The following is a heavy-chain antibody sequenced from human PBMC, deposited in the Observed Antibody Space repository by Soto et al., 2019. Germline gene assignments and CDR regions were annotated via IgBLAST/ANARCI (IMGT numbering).Heavy chain of an antibody. Sequence: QVQLVQSGAEMKKPGSSVKVSCQSSGGTFNTYAMNWVRQAPGQGPEWMGDISPMFGAANYAPKFQGRVTITADESTGTSYIQLSSLTSEDTALYFCVREVQVHTPAFVYWGQGTLVTVSS. CDR1: GGTFNTYA. J-gene: IGHJ4*02. V-gene: IGHV1-69*19. CDR3: VREVQVHTPAFVY. CDR2: ISPMFGAA. D-gene: IGHD3-10*01.